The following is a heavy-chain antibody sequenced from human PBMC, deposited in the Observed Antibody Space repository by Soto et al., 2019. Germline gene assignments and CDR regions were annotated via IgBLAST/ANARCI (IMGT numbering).Heavy chain of an antibody. D-gene: IGHD3-3*01. CDR1: GFTFSSYA. CDR2: ISYDGSNK. V-gene: IGHV3-30-3*01. Sequence: GGSLRLSCAASGFTFSSYAMHWVRQAPGKGLEWVAVISYDGSNKYYADSVKGRFTISRDNSKNTLYLQMNSLRAEDTAVYYCARGKSPYYDFWSGYKEILDYWGQGTLVTVSS. J-gene: IGHJ4*02. CDR3: ARGKSPYYDFWSGYKEILDY.